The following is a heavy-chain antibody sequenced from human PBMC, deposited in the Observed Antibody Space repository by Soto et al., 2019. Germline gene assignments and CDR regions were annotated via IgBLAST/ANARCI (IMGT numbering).Heavy chain of an antibody. V-gene: IGHV1-3*01. CDR3: ARDYDYGDYVFDY. D-gene: IGHD4-17*01. CDR1: GYTFTSYA. J-gene: IGHJ4*02. Sequence: QVQLVQSGAEVKKPGASVKVSCKASGYTFTSYAMHWVRQAPGQRLEWMGWINAGNGNTKYSQKFQGRVTITRDTSASTADMELSSLRSEDTAVYYCARDYDYGDYVFDYWGQGTLVTVSS. CDR2: INAGNGNT.